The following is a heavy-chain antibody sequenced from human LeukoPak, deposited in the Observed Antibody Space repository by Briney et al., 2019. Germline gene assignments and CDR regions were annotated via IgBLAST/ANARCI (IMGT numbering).Heavy chain of an antibody. CDR2: ISGYNGNT. Sequence: ASVKVSCKASGHTFTTYGISWVRQAPGQGLEWMGWISGYNGNTDYAQKLQGRVTMTTDTSTNTAYMELRSLRSDDTAVYYCASSGYCTDGVCANFDYWGQGTLVTASP. V-gene: IGHV1-18*01. J-gene: IGHJ4*02. CDR3: ASSGYCTDGVCANFDY. CDR1: GHTFTTYG. D-gene: IGHD2-8*01.